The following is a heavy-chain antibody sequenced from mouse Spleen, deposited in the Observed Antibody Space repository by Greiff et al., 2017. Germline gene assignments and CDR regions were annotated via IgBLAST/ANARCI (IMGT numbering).Heavy chain of an antibody. CDR3: ARRDWPFDY. J-gene: IGHJ2*01. CDR1: GFTFSSYA. CDR2: ISSGGGNT. Sequence: EVKLVESGGGLVKLGGSLKLSCAASGFTFSSYAMSWVRQTPEKRLEWVATISSGGGNTYYPDSVKGRFTISRDNAKNTLYLQMSSLKSEDTAMYYCARRDWPFDYWGQGTTLTVSS. V-gene: IGHV5-9*04. D-gene: IGHD3-3*01.